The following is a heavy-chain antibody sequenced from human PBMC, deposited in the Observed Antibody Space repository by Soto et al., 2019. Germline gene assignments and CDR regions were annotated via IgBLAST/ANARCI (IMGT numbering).Heavy chain of an antibody. D-gene: IGHD2-2*01. Sequence: SETLSLTCTVSGGSISSSSYYWGWIRQPPGKGLEWIGSIYYSGSTYYNPSLKSRVTISVDTSKNQFSLKLSSVTAADTAVYYCGAVEIKSLGFDPWGQGTLVTVSS. CDR1: GGSISSSSYY. J-gene: IGHJ5*02. CDR3: GAVEIKSLGFDP. V-gene: IGHV4-39*01. CDR2: IYYSGST.